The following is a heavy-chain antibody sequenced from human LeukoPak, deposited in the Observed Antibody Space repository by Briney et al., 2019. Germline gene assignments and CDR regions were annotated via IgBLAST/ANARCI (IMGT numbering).Heavy chain of an antibody. CDR1: GGSISSYY. Sequence: PSETLSLTCTVSGGSISSYYWSWIRQPPGKGLEWIGYIYYSGSTNYNPSLKSRVTISVDTSKNQFSLKLSSVTAADTAVYYCARVRYDDYGIDPWGQGTLVTVSS. CDR2: IYYSGST. V-gene: IGHV4-59*01. CDR3: ARVRYDDYGIDP. D-gene: IGHD4-17*01. J-gene: IGHJ5*02.